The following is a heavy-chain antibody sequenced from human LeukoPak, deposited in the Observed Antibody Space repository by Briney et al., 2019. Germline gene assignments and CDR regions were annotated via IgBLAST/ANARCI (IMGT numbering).Heavy chain of an antibody. CDR1: GFTFSSYS. Sequence: GGSLRLSCAASGFTFSSYSMNWVRQAPGKGLEWVSSISSSSSYIYYADSVKGRFTISRDNAKNSLYLQMNSLRAEDTAVYYCAKNPSAIVATIADAFDIWGQGTMVTVSS. CDR3: AKNPSAIVATIADAFDI. D-gene: IGHD5-12*01. V-gene: IGHV3-21*04. CDR2: ISSSSSYI. J-gene: IGHJ3*02.